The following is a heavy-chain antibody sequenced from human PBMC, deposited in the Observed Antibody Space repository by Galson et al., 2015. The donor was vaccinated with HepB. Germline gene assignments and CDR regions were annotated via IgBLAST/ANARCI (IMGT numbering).Heavy chain of an antibody. CDR1: GYTFSSYS. CDR2: INTYNRNI. CDR3: ARGAFVVVVDSIQNNWVVP. D-gene: IGHD2-15*01. Sequence: SVKVSCKASGYTFSSYSITWVRQAPGQGLEWMGWINTYNRNINLPRKFQGRVTMTTDTSTSTAFMELRSLRSDDTAVYYCARGAFVVVVDSIQNNWVVPWGQGTLVTVSS. J-gene: IGHJ5*02. V-gene: IGHV1-18*01.